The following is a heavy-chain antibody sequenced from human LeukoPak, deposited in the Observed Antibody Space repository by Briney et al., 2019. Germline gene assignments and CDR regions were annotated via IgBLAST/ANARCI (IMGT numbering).Heavy chain of an antibody. Sequence: GGSLRLSCAASGFTFSDYYMNWIRQAPGKGLEWVSYISSSGSYTNYADSVKGRFTISRDNAKNSLSLQMYSLRAEDTAVYYCARGSPTDMIDAFDIWGQGTMVTVSS. CDR1: GFTFSDYY. V-gene: IGHV3-11*06. J-gene: IGHJ3*02. CDR3: ARGSPTDMIDAFDI. D-gene: IGHD3-22*01. CDR2: ISSSGSYT.